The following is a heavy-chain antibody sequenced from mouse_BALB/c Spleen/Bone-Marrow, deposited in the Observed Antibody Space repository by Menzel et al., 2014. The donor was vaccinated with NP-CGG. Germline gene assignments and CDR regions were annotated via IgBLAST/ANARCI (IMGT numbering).Heavy chain of an antibody. D-gene: IGHD2-4*01. J-gene: IGHJ4*01. CDR1: GYTFTDNW. Sequence: VQLQESGAELGMPGASVKMSRKASGYTFTDNWIYWVKQRPGQGQEWIGAIDTSDSYTNYNQKFMGKASLTVDASSSTAYVQVSSLTSDDSAVYYCARGGHDFPLDYWGQGTSVTVSS. CDR3: ARGGHDFPLDY. V-gene: IGHV1-69*01. CDR2: IDTSDSYT.